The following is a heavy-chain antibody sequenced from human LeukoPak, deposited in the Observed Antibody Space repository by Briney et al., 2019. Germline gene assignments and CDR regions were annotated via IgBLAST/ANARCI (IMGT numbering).Heavy chain of an antibody. D-gene: IGHD2-21*01. CDR3: ARARTSIRFTDSFDI. V-gene: IGHV1-69*13. CDR2: IIPILRSA. J-gene: IGHJ3*02. Sequence: ASVKVSCKTSGVTFSNNSITWVRQAPGQGLEWLGGIIPILRSASYAQKFRGRLRMTSDESTTTAYMELSSLSSDDTATYFCARARTSIRFTDSFDIWSQGTLVTVSS. CDR1: GVTFSNNS.